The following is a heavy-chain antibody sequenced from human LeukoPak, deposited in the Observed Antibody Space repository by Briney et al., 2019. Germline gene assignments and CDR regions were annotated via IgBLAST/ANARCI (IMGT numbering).Heavy chain of an antibody. Sequence: GGSLRLSCAASGFTFSSYSMHWVRQAPGKGLEWVAVIWYDGSNKYYADSVKGRFTISRDNSKNTLYLQMNSLRAEDTAVYYCARDVQVGATFPGDYWGQGTLVTVSS. CDR3: ARDVQVGATFPGDY. D-gene: IGHD1-26*01. J-gene: IGHJ4*02. CDR1: GFTFSSYS. CDR2: IWYDGSNK. V-gene: IGHV3-33*01.